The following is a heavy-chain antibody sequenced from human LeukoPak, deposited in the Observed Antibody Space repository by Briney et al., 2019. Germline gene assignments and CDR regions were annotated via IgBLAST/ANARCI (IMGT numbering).Heavy chain of an antibody. CDR3: ARRHCTGGSCYSGKYYYYGLDV. D-gene: IGHD2-15*01. Sequence: SETLSLTCTVSDGSITNYDWSWVRQPPGKGLEFIGHVHYSGTTNYNPSLRSRVTISIDTSKQHFFLKLKSVTAADTAVYYCARRHCTGGSCYSGKYYYYGLDVWGQGTTVTVSS. J-gene: IGHJ6*02. CDR1: DGSITNYD. V-gene: IGHV4-59*01. CDR2: VHYSGTT.